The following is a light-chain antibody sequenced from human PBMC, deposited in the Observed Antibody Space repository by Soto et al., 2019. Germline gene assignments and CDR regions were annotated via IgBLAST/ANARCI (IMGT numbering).Light chain of an antibody. CDR2: GAS. J-gene: IGKJ1*01. CDR3: QQYNNWPRT. Sequence: EIVMTQSPATLSVSPWERATLSCRASQSVSSNLAWYQQKPGQAPRLLIYGASTRATGIPARFSVSGSGTELTLTISSLQSEDFAVYYCQQYNNWPRTFGQGTKVDIK. CDR1: QSVSSN. V-gene: IGKV3-15*01.